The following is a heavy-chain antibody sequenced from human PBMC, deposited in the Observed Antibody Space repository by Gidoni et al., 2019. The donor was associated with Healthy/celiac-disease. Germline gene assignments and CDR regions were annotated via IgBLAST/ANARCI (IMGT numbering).Heavy chain of an antibody. Sequence: QVQLVQSGAEVKKPGSSVKVSCKASGGTFSRYAISWVRQAPGQGLEWMGGIIPIFGTANYAQKFQGRVTITADESTSTAYMELSSLRSEDTAVYYCARDLPYYGSGSYYNPFEYWGQGTLVTVSS. CDR1: GGTFSRYA. CDR2: IIPIFGTA. V-gene: IGHV1-69*01. J-gene: IGHJ4*02. D-gene: IGHD3-10*01. CDR3: ARDLPYYGSGSYYNPFEY.